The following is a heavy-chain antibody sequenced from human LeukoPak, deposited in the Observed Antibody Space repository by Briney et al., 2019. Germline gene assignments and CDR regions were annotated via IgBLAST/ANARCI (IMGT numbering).Heavy chain of an antibody. Sequence: SETLSLTCTVSGGSISSSSYYWGWIRQPPGKGLEWIGSIYYSGSTYYNPSLKSRVTISVDTSKNQFSLKLSSVTAADTAVYYCARLRKRSNMNWGQGTLVTVSS. V-gene: IGHV4-39*01. CDR2: IYYSGST. J-gene: IGHJ4*02. D-gene: IGHD2/OR15-2a*01. CDR1: GGSISSSSYY. CDR3: ARLRKRSNMN.